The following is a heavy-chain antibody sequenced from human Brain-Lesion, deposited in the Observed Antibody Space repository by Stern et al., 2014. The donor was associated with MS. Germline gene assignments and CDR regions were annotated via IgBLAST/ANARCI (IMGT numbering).Heavy chain of an antibody. CDR3: ARAYYYDTSGDSDAFNI. Sequence: QLQLQESGPGLVKPSQTLSLTCTVSGASISSGTYFWTWIRQPAGKGLEWIGRISTRGSPPKNPSLKRRVTISLNTSKKDFPRKLSSVTAADTAVYYCARAYYYDTSGDSDAFNIWGQGTQVTVSS. V-gene: IGHV4-61*02. J-gene: IGHJ3*02. D-gene: IGHD3-22*01. CDR2: ISTRGSP. CDR1: GASISSGTYF.